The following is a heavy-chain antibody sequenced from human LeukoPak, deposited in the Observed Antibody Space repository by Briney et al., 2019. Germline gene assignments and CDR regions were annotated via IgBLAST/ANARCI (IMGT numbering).Heavy chain of an antibody. D-gene: IGHD3-16*02. CDR1: GGSFSGYY. V-gene: IGHV4-34*01. CDR3: ARNGKYYDYIWGSYRLDYYFDY. CDR2: INHSGST. J-gene: IGHJ4*02. Sequence: SETLSLTCAVYGGSFSGYYWSWIRQPPGKGLERIGEINHSGSTNYNPSLKSRVTISVDTSKNQFSLKLSSVTAADTAVYYCARNGKYYDYIWGSYRLDYYFDYWGQGTLVTVSS.